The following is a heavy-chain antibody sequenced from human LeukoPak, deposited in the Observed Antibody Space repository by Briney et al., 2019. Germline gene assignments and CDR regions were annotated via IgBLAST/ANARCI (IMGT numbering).Heavy chain of an antibody. CDR3: ARVRGYDILTGPYYFDY. D-gene: IGHD3-9*01. V-gene: IGHV4-34*01. CDR2: INHSGST. Sequence: SVTLSLTCAVYGGSFSGYYWSWIRQAPGKGLEWIGEINHSGSTNYNPSLKSRVTISVDTSKNQFSLKLSSVTAADTAVYYCARVRGYDILTGPYYFDYWGQGTLVTVSS. J-gene: IGHJ4*02. CDR1: GGSFSGYY.